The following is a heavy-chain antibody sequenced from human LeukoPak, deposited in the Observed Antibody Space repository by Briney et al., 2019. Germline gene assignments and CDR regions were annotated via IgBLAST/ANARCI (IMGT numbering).Heavy chain of an antibody. Sequence: ASVKVSCKASGYTFTGYFIHWVRQAPGQGLEWMGWINPNNGGTKYAQKFQDRVTMTRDTSISTAYMELSRLRSDDTAVYYCARERTPGSGYGVDYWGQGTVVTVSS. V-gene: IGHV1-2*02. CDR3: ARERTPGSGYGVDY. CDR2: INPNNGGT. CDR1: GYTFTGYF. J-gene: IGHJ4*02. D-gene: IGHD6-25*01.